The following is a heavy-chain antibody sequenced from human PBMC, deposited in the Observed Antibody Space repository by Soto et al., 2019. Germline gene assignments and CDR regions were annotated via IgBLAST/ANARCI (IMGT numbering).Heavy chain of an antibody. CDR1: GYTFTDYY. Sequence: QVQLVQSGAEVKKPGASVKVSCKASGYTFTDYYVHWVRQAPGQGLEWLGWINPSGGGTNTAQKFQDRVTMTRDSSISTAYMELSSLRSDATAVYYCARSQWQLQTATDYWGQGTLVSVSS. D-gene: IGHD6-19*01. J-gene: IGHJ4*02. CDR2: INPSGGGT. V-gene: IGHV1-2*02. CDR3: ARSQWQLQTATDY.